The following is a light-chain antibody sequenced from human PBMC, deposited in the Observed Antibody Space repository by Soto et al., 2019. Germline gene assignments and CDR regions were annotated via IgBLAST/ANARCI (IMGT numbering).Light chain of an antibody. CDR1: SSDVGGYNY. Sequence: QSVLTQPASVSGSPGQAITISCTGTSSDVGGYNYVSWYQQHPGKAPKRMIYDVSNRPSGVSNRFSGAKSGNTASLTISGLQAEHEADYYCSSYTRSSTCVFGTGTKVTVL. CDR3: SSYTRSSTCV. CDR2: DVS. V-gene: IGLV2-14*01. J-gene: IGLJ1*01.